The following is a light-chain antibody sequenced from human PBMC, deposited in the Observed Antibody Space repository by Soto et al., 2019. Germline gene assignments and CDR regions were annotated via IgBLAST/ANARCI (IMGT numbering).Light chain of an antibody. J-gene: IGLJ2*01. V-gene: IGLV7-46*01. CDR3: LVSYSGPAV. CDR2: DTS. Sequence: QAVVTQEPSLTVSPGGTVTLTCGSSTGAVTSGHYPYWFQQKPGQAPRTLIYDTSNKQSWTPARFSGSLLGGKAALTLSGAQPEDEADYYCLVSYSGPAVFGGGTQLTVL. CDR1: TGAVTSGHY.